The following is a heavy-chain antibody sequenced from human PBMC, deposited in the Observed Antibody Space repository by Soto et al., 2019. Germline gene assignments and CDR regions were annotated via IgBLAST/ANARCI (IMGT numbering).Heavy chain of an antibody. J-gene: IGHJ5*02. CDR1: GGSVSRSGGV. V-gene: IGHV6-1*01. Sequence: SQTPSHTCAISGGSVSRSGGVWNWIRQYPSRGLEWLGRTYFTSQWNNYYAVSVKSRITISADTSKNQFSLQLNSVTPEDTAVYYCARSVSGTGTEFDPWGRGTPVTVSS. CDR2: TYFTSQWNN. D-gene: IGHD1-7*01. CDR3: ARSVSGTGTEFDP.